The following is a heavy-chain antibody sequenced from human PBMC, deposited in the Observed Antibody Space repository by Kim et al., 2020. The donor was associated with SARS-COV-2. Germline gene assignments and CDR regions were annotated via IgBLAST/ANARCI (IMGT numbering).Heavy chain of an antibody. CDR1: GGSIRSGGKF. CDR2: ISYSGNS. V-gene: IGHV4-31*03. J-gene: IGHJ4*02. D-gene: IGHD2-2*01. Sequence: SETLSLTCSVSGGSIRSGGKFWTWIRQHPAKGLESIGYISYSGNSHYSPSLRSRVSISLQTSENQFSLELTSVTAADTAVYYCARGQPLDYWGQGIQVTVSS. CDR3: ARGQPLDY.